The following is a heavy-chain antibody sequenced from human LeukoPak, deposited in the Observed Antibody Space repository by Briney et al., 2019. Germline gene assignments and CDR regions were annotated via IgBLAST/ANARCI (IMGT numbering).Heavy chain of an antibody. Sequence: SETLSLTCTVSGGSISSYYWSWIRQPPGKGLEWIGYIYYSGSTNYNPSLKSRVTISVDTSKNQFSLKLSSVTAADTAVYYCGRDQGYSSSSGFDYWGQGTLVTVSS. D-gene: IGHD6-6*01. J-gene: IGHJ4*02. V-gene: IGHV4-59*01. CDR3: GRDQGYSSSSGFDY. CDR1: GGSISSYY. CDR2: IYYSGST.